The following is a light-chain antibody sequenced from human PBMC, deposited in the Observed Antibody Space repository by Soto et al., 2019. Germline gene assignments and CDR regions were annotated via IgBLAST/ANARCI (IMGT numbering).Light chain of an antibody. V-gene: IGLV1-44*01. CDR1: SSNIGSNT. Sequence: QSVLTQPPSASGTPGQRVTMSCSGSSSNIGSNTVSWYQQLPGTAPKVLIYDNGQRPSGVPDRFSGSRSGTSASLAISGLQSEDEADYYCAAWDDSLNSWLFGGGTQLTVL. J-gene: IGLJ7*01. CDR3: AAWDDSLNSWL. CDR2: DNG.